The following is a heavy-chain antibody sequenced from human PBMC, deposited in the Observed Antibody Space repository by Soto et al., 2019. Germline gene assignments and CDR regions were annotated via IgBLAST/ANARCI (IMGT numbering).Heavy chain of an antibody. CDR2: ISWNSGSI. J-gene: IGHJ2*01. V-gene: IGHV3-9*01. CDR1: GFTFDDYA. CDR3: AKEARYWYFDL. Sequence: EVQLVESGGGLVQPGRSLRLSCAASGFTFDDYAMHWVRQAPGKGLEWVSGISWNSGSIGYADSVKGRFTISRDNAKNSLYLQMNRLRAEDTALYYCAKEARYWYFDLWGRGTLVTVSS. D-gene: IGHD6-6*01.